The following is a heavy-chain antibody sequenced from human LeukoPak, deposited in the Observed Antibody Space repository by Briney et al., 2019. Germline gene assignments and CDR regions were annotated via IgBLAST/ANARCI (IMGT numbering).Heavy chain of an antibody. V-gene: IGHV1-46*01. CDR1: GYTFTSYY. CDR3: AREPWPRARIAVAGY. J-gene: IGHJ4*02. CDR2: INPSGGST. Sequence: ASVKVSCTASGYTFTSYYMHWVRQAPGQGLEWMGIINPSGGSTSYAQKFQGRVTMTRDTSTSTVYMELSSLRSEDTAVYYCAREPWPRARIAVAGYWGQGTLVTVSS. D-gene: IGHD6-19*01.